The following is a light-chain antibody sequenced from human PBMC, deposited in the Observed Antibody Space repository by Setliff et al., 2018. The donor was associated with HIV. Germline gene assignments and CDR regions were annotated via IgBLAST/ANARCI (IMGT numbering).Light chain of an antibody. Sequence: DIQMTQSPSTLSAFVGDRVTITCRASQSISTWLAWYQQKPGTAPKLLIHKASSLESGVPSRFSGSGSGTEFTLTISSLQPDDFATYYCQQYNSFWTVGQGTKVDIK. CDR1: QSISTW. J-gene: IGKJ1*01. CDR2: KAS. CDR3: QQYNSFWT. V-gene: IGKV1-5*03.